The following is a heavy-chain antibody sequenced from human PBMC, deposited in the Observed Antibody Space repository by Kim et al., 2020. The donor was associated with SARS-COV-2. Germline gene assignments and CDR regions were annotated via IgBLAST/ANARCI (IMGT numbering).Heavy chain of an antibody. CDR1: GGSISSSSYY. V-gene: IGHV4-39*07. J-gene: IGHJ6*02. Sequence: SETLSLTCTVSGGSISSSSYYWGWIRQPPGKGLEWIGSIYYSGSTYYNPSLKRRVTISVDTSKNQFSLKLSSVTAADTAVYYCARDRFGAAAGIPDYYYYGMDVWGQGTTVTVSS. CDR2: IYYSGST. D-gene: IGHD6-13*01. CDR3: ARDRFGAAAGIPDYYYYGMDV.